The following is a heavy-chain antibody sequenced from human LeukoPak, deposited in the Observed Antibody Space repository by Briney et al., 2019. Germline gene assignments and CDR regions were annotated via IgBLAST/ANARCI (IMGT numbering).Heavy chain of an antibody. CDR3: ARASDYGAPCDAFDI. V-gene: IGHV4-30-2*01. CDR1: GGSITSGRYS. CDR2: LYLGGST. Sequence: PSQTLSLTCAVSGGSITSGRYSWSWIRQPPGKGLEWIGYLYLGGSTHYNPSLRTRVTISLDRSKNQLSLNLTSVTAADTAVYYCARASDYGAPCDAFDIWGQGTTVTVSS. D-gene: IGHD4-17*01. J-gene: IGHJ3*02.